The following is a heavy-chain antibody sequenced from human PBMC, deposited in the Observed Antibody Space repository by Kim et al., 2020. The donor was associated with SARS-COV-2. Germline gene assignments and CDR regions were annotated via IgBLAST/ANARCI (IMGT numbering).Heavy chain of an antibody. D-gene: IGHD6-19*01. CDR1: GGSISSYY. CDR2: IYTSGST. J-gene: IGHJ5*02. V-gene: IGHV4-4*07. Sequence: SETLSLTCTVSGGSISSYYWSWIRQPAGKGLEWIGRIYTSGSTNYNPSLKSRVTMSVDTSKNQFSLKLSSVTAADTAVYYCARDQNEQLYSSGWLGMGATRVWFDPWGQGTLVTVSS. CDR3: ARDQNEQLYSSGWLGMGATRVWFDP.